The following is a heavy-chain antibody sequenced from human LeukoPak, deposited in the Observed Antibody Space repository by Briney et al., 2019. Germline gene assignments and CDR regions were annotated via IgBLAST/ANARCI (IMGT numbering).Heavy chain of an antibody. D-gene: IGHD4-17*01. CDR2: IKSKTDGGTR. V-gene: IGHV3-15*05. CDR1: GFTFSNPW. Sequence: GGSLRLSCAASGFTFSNPWMSWVRQAPGKGLEWVGRIKSKTDGGTRDYAGPGKGRFSISRDDANNTPYLQMNSLQTEDTAVYYCTTGSDYGYWGQGTLVTVSS. CDR3: TTGSDYGY. J-gene: IGHJ4*02.